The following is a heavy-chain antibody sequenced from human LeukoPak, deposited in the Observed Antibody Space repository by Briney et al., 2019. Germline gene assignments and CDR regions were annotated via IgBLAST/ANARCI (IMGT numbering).Heavy chain of an antibody. V-gene: IGHV3-74*01. CDR2: INSNGNTT. CDR3: ARGGGNSYAPVDY. Sequence: GGSVRLSCAAAGFTFSTYWMHWARHVPGKGLVWVSRINSNGNTTPYADSVKGRFTISRDNAKNTLFLQMNSLRAEDTAVYYCARGGGNSYAPVDYWGQGTLVTVSS. J-gene: IGHJ4*02. CDR1: GFTFSTYW. D-gene: IGHD5-18*01.